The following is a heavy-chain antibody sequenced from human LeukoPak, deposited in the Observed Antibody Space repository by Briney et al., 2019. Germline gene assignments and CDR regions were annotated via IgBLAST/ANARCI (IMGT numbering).Heavy chain of an antibody. CDR1: GLTFSNSG. J-gene: IGHJ4*02. V-gene: IGHV3-21*06. Sequence: GGSLRLSCTTSGLTFSNSGFNWVRQAPGKGLEWVASIGPTGFDRYHADSMKGRLTISRDNANNFLYLQMDSLRAEDTAVYYCATETNGRHYDYWGQGTLLTVSS. D-gene: IGHD1-14*01. CDR2: IGPTGFDR. CDR3: ATETNGRHYDY.